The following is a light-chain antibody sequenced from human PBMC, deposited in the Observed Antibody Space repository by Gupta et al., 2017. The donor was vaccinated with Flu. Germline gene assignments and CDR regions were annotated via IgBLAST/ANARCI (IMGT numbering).Light chain of an antibody. V-gene: IGKV3-15*01. CDR1: QSVSSN. CDR3: QHYNSWPPAYT. Sequence: ELVMTQSPATLSVSPGERATLSCRASQSVSSNLAWYQQKPGQAPRLLIYGASTRATGIAARFSGSGSGTEFTLTISSLQSEDFALYDCQHYNSWPPAYTFGQGTKLEIK. CDR2: GAS. J-gene: IGKJ2*01.